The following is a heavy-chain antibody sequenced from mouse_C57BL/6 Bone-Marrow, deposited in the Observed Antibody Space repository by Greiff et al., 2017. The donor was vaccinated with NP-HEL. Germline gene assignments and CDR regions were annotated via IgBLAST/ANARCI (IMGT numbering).Heavy chain of an antibody. CDR2: IDPETGGT. Sequence: QVHVKQSGAELVRPGASVTLSCKASGYTFTDYEMHWVKQTPVHGLEWIGAIDPETGGTAYNQKFKGKAILTADKSSSTAYMELRSLTSEDSAVYYCTRDRGDYWGQGTTLTVSS. CDR3: TRDRGDY. J-gene: IGHJ2*01. CDR1: GYTFTDYE. V-gene: IGHV1-15*01.